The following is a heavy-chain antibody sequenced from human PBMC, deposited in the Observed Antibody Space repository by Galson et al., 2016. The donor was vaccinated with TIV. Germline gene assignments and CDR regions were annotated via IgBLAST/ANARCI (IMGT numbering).Heavy chain of an antibody. CDR2: ISPSGTI. Sequence: SLRLSCAGSGFTFSSYEVNWVRQAPGKGLEWISYISPSGTIYYADSVKGRFTISRDNAKNSLFLQMNSLRAEDTAVYFCARVATFVDAFDRWGQGTVATVS. CDR3: ARVATFVDAFDR. J-gene: IGHJ3*01. D-gene: IGHD5-12*01. CDR1: GFTFSSYE. V-gene: IGHV3-48*03.